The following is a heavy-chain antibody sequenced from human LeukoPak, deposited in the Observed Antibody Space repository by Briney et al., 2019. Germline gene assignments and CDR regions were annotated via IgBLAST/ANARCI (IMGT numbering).Heavy chain of an antibody. V-gene: IGHV3-21*01. Sequence: PGGSLRLSCAASGVSFSSYNMNWVRQTPGKGLEWVSSITSSSTYTFYADSVKGRFTISRDNARNSLYLQMNSLRVEDTAVYYCARDPGIAAAGTVGYFDSWGQGILVTVSS. D-gene: IGHD6-13*01. CDR1: GVSFSSYN. CDR2: ITSSSTYT. CDR3: ARDPGIAAAGTVGYFDS. J-gene: IGHJ4*02.